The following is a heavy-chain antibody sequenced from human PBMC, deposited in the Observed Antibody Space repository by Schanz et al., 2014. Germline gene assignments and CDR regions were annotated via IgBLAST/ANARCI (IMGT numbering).Heavy chain of an antibody. CDR2: ISGSGGST. J-gene: IGHJ4*02. Sequence: EGQLAESGGGLVQPGGSLRLSCAASGFTFSTYAMSWVRQAPGKGLEWVSAISGSGGSTYYADSVKGRFTISRDNSKNTLYLQMNSLRAEDTAVYYCAKDPSHGDYDYYFDYWGQGTLXTVSS. V-gene: IGHV3-23*04. D-gene: IGHD3-22*01. CDR1: GFTFSTYA. CDR3: AKDPSHGDYDYYFDY.